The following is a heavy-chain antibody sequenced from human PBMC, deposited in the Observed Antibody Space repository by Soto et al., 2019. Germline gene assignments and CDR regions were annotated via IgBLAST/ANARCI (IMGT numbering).Heavy chain of an antibody. V-gene: IGHV1-3*01. CDR1: GYTFTNYA. Sequence: GASVKVSCKASGYTFTNYAIHWVRQAPGQRLECMGWINPGNGHTQYSQKFQNRVTITRDKSTSTAYMELSSLSSEDTAVYYCARDRGPSSGYYPYWFDPWGQGTLVTVSS. CDR3: ARDRGPSSGYYPYWFDP. D-gene: IGHD3-22*01. J-gene: IGHJ5*02. CDR2: INPGNGHT.